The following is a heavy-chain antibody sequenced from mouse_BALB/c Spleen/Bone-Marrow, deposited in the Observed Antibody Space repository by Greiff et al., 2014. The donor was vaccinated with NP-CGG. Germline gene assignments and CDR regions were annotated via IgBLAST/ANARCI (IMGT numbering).Heavy chain of an antibody. CDR1: GYTFTDYE. J-gene: IGHJ4*01. Sequence: LMESGAELVRPGASVTLSCKASGYTFTDYEMHWVKQTPVLGLEWIGTLDPETGGTAYNQKFKDMATLTADKSSTTAYMELRGLTSEDSAVYYCANWGYYAMDYWGQGISVTVSS. D-gene: IGHD4-1*01. V-gene: IGHV1-15*01. CDR2: LDPETGGT. CDR3: ANWGYYAMDY.